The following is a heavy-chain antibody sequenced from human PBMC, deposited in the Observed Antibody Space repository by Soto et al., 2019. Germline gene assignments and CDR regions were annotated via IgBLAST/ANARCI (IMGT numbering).Heavy chain of an antibody. V-gene: IGHV3-30-3*01. CDR3: AETGTRDY. Sequence: QVQLVESGGGVVQPGRSLRLSCAASGFTFSSYAMHWVRQAPGKGLAWVAGISYDGSNKYYADSVKGRFTISRDNSKNTLYLQMNSLRAEDTAVYYCAETGTRDYWGQGTLVTVSS. CDR2: ISYDGSNK. J-gene: IGHJ4*02. D-gene: IGHD1-7*01. CDR1: GFTFSSYA.